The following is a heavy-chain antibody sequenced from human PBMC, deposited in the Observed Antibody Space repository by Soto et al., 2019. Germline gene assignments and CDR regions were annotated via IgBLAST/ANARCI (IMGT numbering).Heavy chain of an antibody. CDR1: GFTVSSNY. J-gene: IGHJ4*02. Sequence: EVQLVESGGGLVQPGGSLRLSCAASGFTVSSNYMSWVRQAPGKGLEWDSVIYSGGSTYYADSVKGRFTISRDNSKNTLYLQINSLRAEDTAVYYCASFGSYFELLRYWGQGTLVTVSS. D-gene: IGHD1-26*01. CDR2: IYSGGST. V-gene: IGHV3-66*01. CDR3: ASFGSYFELLRY.